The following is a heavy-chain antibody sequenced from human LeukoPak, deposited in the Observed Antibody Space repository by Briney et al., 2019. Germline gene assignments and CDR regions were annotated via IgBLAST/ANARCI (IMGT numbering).Heavy chain of an antibody. Sequence: GASVKVSCKASGYTLVTYGISWVRQAPGQGLEWMGWISADSGRTNYAQKFQDRLIMTTDTSTSTAYMELRSLRSDDTAVYYCARDADNWGLDSWGQGTLVTVSS. CDR2: ISADSGRT. D-gene: IGHD7-27*01. J-gene: IGHJ4*02. CDR1: GYTLVTYG. V-gene: IGHV1-18*04. CDR3: ARDADNWGLDS.